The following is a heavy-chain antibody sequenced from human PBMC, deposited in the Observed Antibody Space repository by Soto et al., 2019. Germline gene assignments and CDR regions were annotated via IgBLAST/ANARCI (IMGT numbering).Heavy chain of an antibody. D-gene: IGHD3-9*01. CDR1: GFTFSSYG. J-gene: IGHJ6*02. V-gene: IGHV3-30*03. CDR2: LLYEGSNK. CDR3: ARGAYYDVFTGSYSYGMDV. Sequence: QVQLVESGGGVVQPGRSLRLSCAASGFTFSSYGMHWVRQAPGTGLAWVAALLYEGSNKYYADSVKGRFTISRDNSKNTLYLQMNSLRAEDTAVYYCARGAYYDVFTGSYSYGMDVGGQGTTVTVSS.